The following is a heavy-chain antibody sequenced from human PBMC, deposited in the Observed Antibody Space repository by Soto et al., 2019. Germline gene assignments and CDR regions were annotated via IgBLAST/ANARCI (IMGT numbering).Heavy chain of an antibody. V-gene: IGHV3-23*01. Sequence: PGGSLRLSCAASGFTFSTYAMIWVRQAPGKGLEWVSVISGSGGSTYYADSVKGRFTISRDNSKNTLYLQMNSLRAEDTAVYYCAKDQGSSWYEIDYWGQGTLVTVSS. J-gene: IGHJ4*02. CDR1: GFTFSTYA. CDR2: ISGSGGST. CDR3: AKDQGSSWYEIDY. D-gene: IGHD6-13*01.